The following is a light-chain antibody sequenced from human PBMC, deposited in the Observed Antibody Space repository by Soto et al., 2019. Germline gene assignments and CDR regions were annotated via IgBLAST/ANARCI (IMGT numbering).Light chain of an antibody. CDR2: AAS. V-gene: IGKV1-9*01. CDR3: QQLNSYPLT. Sequence: DIQFTQSPSFLSASVGDRVTITCRASQAVSRYLAWYQQKPGKAPKVLISAASTLQSGVPSRFSGSGSGTDFTLTISSLQPDDFATYYCQQLNSYPLTFGGGTKVDIK. CDR1: QAVSRY. J-gene: IGKJ4*01.